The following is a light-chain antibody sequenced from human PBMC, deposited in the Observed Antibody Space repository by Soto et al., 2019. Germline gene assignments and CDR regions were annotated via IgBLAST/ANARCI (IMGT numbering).Light chain of an antibody. CDR1: QSILRN. J-gene: IGKJ4*01. CDR2: GAS. CDR3: KQYNNWPL. V-gene: IGKV3-15*01. Sequence: EIVMTQSPATLSVSPVERSTLSCRATQSILRNLAWYQHKPGQPPRLLIYGASTRATGIPARFSGSGSGTEFTLTISSLQSEDFAVYYCKQYNNWPLFGGGTKVDIK.